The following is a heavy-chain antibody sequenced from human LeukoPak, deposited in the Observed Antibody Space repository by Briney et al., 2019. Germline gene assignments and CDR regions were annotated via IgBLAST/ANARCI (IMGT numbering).Heavy chain of an antibody. CDR1: GFTFSSYS. CDR3: ARERIQLWLIEHAFDI. Sequence: GGSLRLSCAASGFTFSSYSMNWVRQAPGKGLEWVSSISSSSSYIYYADSVKGRFTISRDNTKNSLYLQMNSLRAEDTAVYYCARERIQLWLIEHAFDIWGQGTMVTVSS. J-gene: IGHJ3*02. D-gene: IGHD5-18*01. V-gene: IGHV3-21*01. CDR2: ISSSSSYI.